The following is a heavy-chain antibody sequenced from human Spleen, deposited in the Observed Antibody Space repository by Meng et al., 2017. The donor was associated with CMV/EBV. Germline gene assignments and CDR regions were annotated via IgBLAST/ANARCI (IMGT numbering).Heavy chain of an antibody. CDR1: FSSYG. CDR3: AKVPPPYCISSTCQGSFDL. Sequence: FSSYGIHWVRQAPGKGLEWVAVFWYDGSNQYYADSVKGRFTISRDNSKNTLYLQINSLSAEDTAVYYCAKVPPPYCISSTCQGSFDLWGRGTLVTVSS. V-gene: IGHV3-33*06. J-gene: IGHJ2*01. CDR2: FWYDGSNQ. D-gene: IGHD2-2*01.